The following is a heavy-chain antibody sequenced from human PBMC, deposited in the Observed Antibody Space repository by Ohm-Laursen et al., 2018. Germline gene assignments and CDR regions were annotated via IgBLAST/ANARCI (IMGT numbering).Heavy chain of an antibody. CDR3: AKDSPGIAAAGTFQH. Sequence: SLRLSCTASGFTFDDYAMHWVRQAPGKGLEWVSGISWNSGSIGYADSVKGRFTISRDNAKNSLYLQMNSLRAEDTAVYYCAKDSPGIAAAGTFQHWGQGTLVTVSS. V-gene: IGHV3-9*01. CDR2: ISWNSGSI. CDR1: GFTFDDYA. J-gene: IGHJ1*01. D-gene: IGHD6-13*01.